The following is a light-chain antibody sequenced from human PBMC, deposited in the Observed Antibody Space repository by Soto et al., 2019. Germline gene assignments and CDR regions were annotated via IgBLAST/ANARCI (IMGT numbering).Light chain of an antibody. J-gene: IGKJ5*01. Sequence: DIQMTQSPASLSAPLGDRVTITSQATQDIRKYLNWYQQKPGKAPKLLIYDASSLETGVPSRFSGSGSGTDFTFTISSLQPEDFATYYCQQYDNLLLIFGQGTRLEIK. V-gene: IGKV1-33*01. CDR2: DAS. CDR3: QQYDNLLLI. CDR1: QDIRKY.